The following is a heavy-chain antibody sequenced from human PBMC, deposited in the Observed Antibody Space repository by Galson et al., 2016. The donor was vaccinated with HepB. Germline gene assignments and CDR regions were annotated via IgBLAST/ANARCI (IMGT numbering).Heavy chain of an antibody. CDR2: INWNGGST. Sequence: SLRLSCAASGFTFDDYGMSWVRQTPGKGLEWVSGINWNGGSTGYADSVKGRFPISRDNAKNSLYLQMNSLRAEDTALYYCARAPYLYLAAAAYYFDYWGQGTLVTVSS. CDR3: ARAPYLYLAAAAYYFDY. V-gene: IGHV3-20*04. CDR1: GFTFDDYG. D-gene: IGHD6-13*01. J-gene: IGHJ4*02.